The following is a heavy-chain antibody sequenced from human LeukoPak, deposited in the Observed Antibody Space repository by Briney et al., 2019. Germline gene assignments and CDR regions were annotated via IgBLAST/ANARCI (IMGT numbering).Heavy chain of an antibody. CDR2: ISGSGGST. V-gene: IGHV3-23*01. D-gene: IGHD4-17*01. J-gene: IGHJ4*02. Sequence: GGSLRLSCAASGFTFSSYGMSWVRQAPGKRLEWVSAISGSGGSTYYADSVKGRFTISRDNSKNTLYLQMNSLRAEDTAVYYCAKDRGYGDYDYWGQGTLVTVSS. CDR3: AKDRGYGDYDY. CDR1: GFTFSSYG.